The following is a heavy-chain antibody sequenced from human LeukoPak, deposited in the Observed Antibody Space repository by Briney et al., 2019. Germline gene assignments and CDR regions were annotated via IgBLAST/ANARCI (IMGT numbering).Heavy chain of an antibody. CDR3: ARSIHDSSGLFDY. CDR1: GGSISSGSYY. Sequence: SQTLSLTCTVSGGSISSGSYYWSWIRQPAGKGLEWIGRIYTSGSTNYNPSLKSRVTMSVDTSKNQFSLKLSSVTAADTAVYYCARSIHDSSGLFDYWGQGTLVTVSS. J-gene: IGHJ4*02. D-gene: IGHD3-22*01. CDR2: IYTSGST. V-gene: IGHV4-61*02.